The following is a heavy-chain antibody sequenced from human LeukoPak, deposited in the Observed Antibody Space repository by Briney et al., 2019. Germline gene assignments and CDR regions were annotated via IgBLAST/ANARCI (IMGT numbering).Heavy chain of an antibody. Sequence: PGGSLRLSCAASGFTFSSYWMSWVRQAPGKGLEWVSGINWNGGSTGYADSVKGRFTISRDNAKNSLYLQMNSLRAEDTALYYCASYYYDSSGYYYYFDYWGQGTLVTVSS. CDR3: ASYYYDSSGYYYYFDY. D-gene: IGHD3-22*01. J-gene: IGHJ4*02. CDR2: INWNGGST. V-gene: IGHV3-20*04. CDR1: GFTFSSYW.